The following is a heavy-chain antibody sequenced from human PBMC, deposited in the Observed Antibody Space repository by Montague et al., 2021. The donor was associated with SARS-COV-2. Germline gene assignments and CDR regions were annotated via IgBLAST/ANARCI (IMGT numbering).Heavy chain of an antibody. CDR2: YYSVST. V-gene: IGHV4-59*08. CDR1: GASINSRY. Sequence: SETLSLTCTVSGASINSRYWSWIRQPQGKGLEWIGYYYSVSTQYTPSLTSRVTISVDTSKNQFSVKVTSVTAADTAVYYCARQGGSNYGWFDPWGQGTLVTVSS. D-gene: IGHD1-26*01. J-gene: IGHJ5*02. CDR3: ARQGGSNYGWFDP.